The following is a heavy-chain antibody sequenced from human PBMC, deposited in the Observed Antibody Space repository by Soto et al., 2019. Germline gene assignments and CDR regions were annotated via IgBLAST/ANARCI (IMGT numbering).Heavy chain of an antibody. CDR3: ARRTPGGPAADYYGMEV. Sequence: ASVKVSCKASGYTFTSYAMHWVRQAPGQRLEWMGWINAGNGNTKYSQKFQGRVTITRDTSASTAYMELSSLRSEDKAVYYCARRTPGGPAADYYGMEVWGQGTTVTVS. CDR1: GYTFTSYA. CDR2: INAGNGNT. V-gene: IGHV1-3*01. J-gene: IGHJ6*02. D-gene: IGHD2-2*01.